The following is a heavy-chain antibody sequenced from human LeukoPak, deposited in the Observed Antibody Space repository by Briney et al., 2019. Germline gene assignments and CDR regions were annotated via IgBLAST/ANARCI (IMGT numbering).Heavy chain of an antibody. J-gene: IGHJ4*02. Sequence: PGGSLRLSCVASAFTFRRDAMSWGRQAPGKGLEWVSAMTGSGGRTYYADSVKGRFTTSRDNSKNTLYLQLNSLRANDTAVYYCTRNSGWYGVSWGQGTLVTVSS. CDR1: AFTFRRDA. D-gene: IGHD6-19*01. CDR2: MTGSGGRT. CDR3: TRNSGWYGVS. V-gene: IGHV3-23*01.